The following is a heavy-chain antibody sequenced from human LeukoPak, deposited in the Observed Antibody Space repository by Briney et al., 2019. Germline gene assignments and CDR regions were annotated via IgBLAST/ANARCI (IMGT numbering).Heavy chain of an antibody. J-gene: IGHJ4*02. D-gene: IGHD5-12*01. CDR2: IVVGSGNT. CDR1: GFTFTSSA. Sequence: GGSLRLSCAASGFTFTSSAMQWVRQARGQRLEGRGWIVVGSGNTNYAQKFQERVTITRDMSTSTAYMELSSLRSEDTAVYYCAAGYSGYDDIGEAFDYWGQGTLVTVSS. CDR3: AAGYSGYDDIGEAFDY. V-gene: IGHV1-58*02.